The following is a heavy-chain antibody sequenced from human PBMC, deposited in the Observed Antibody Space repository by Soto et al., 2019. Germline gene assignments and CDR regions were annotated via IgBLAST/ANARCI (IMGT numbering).Heavy chain of an antibody. J-gene: IGHJ4*02. V-gene: IGHV3-23*04. D-gene: IGHD6-13*01. Sequence: VQLVESGGGVVQPGRSLRLSCAASGFTFSTCGMHWVRQAPGKGLEWVAGIGGSGRKTYYADSVKGRFSISRDNSKNSLFLQMNSLSADDTAIYYCAKDGLSDSPSAIDYWGLGTLVTVSS. CDR3: AKDGLSDSPSAIDY. CDR2: IGGSGRKT. CDR1: GFTFSTCG.